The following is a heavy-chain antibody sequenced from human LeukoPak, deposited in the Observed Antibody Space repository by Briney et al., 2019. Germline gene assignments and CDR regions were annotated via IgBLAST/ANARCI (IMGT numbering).Heavy chain of an antibody. D-gene: IGHD2-21*02. CDR2: ISAYNGNT. CDR3: ARDLPLVVTAIRWFDP. J-gene: IGHJ5*02. V-gene: IGHV1-18*01. Sequence: GASVKVSCKASGYTFTSYGISWVRPAPGQGLEWMGWISAYNGNTNYAQKLQGRVTMTTDTSTSTAYMELRSLRSDDTAVYYCARDLPLVVTAIRWFDPWGQGTLVTVSS. CDR1: GYTFTSYG.